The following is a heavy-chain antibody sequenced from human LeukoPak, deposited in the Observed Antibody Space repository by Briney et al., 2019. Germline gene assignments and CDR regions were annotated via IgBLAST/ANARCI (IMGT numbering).Heavy chain of an antibody. J-gene: IGHJ5*02. CDR3: ARGGQDQLPRRAHWFDP. CDR2: ISYDGSNK. D-gene: IGHD2-2*01. V-gene: IGHV3-30-3*01. Sequence: PGRSLRLSCAASGFTFSSYAMHWVRQAPGKGLEWVAVISYDGSNKYYADSVKGRFTMSRDNSKNTLYLQMNSLRAEDTAVYYCARGGQDQLPRRAHWFDPWGQGTLVTVSS. CDR1: GFTFSSYA.